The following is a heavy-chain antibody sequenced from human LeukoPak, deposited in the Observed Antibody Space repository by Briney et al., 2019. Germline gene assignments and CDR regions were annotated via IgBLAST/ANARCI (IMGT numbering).Heavy chain of an antibody. CDR1: GFTFSAYA. J-gene: IGHJ4*02. D-gene: IGHD3-22*01. V-gene: IGHV3-69-1*01. Sequence: GGSLRLSCSVSGFTFSAYAMHWVRQAPGKGLEWVSSISSSSYIYYADSVKGRFTISRDNAKNSLYLQMNSLRAEDTAVYYCAREGITYYYDSSGYYLDYWGQGTLVTASS. CDR2: ISSSSYI. CDR3: AREGITYYYDSSGYYLDY.